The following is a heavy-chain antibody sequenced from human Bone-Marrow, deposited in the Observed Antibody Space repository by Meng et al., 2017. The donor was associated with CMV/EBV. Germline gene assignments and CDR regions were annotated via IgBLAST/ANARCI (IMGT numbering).Heavy chain of an antibody. Sequence: GESLKISCGASGFTFETYWMHWVRQAPGKGLEWVSSISSSSSYIYYADSVKGRFTISRDNAKNSLYLQMNSLRAEDTAVYYCARDFKEYCSSTSCAKTFDYWGQGTLVTVSS. CDR2: ISSSSSYI. CDR3: ARDFKEYCSSTSCAKTFDY. CDR1: GFTFETYW. V-gene: IGHV3-21*01. J-gene: IGHJ4*02. D-gene: IGHD2-2*01.